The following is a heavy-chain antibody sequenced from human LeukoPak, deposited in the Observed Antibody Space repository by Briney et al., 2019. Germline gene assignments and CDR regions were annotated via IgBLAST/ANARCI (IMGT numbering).Heavy chain of an antibody. CDR1: GFTFSSYS. D-gene: IGHD2-2*01. CDR3: ASGIVVVPAARKRASYFDY. V-gene: IGHV3-21*01. J-gene: IGHJ4*02. Sequence: PGGSLRLSCAASGFTFSSYSMNWVRQAPGKGLEWVSSISSSSSYIYYADSVKGRFTISRDNAKNSLYLQMNSPRAEDTAVYYCASGIVVVPAARKRASYFDYWGQGTLVTVSS. CDR2: ISSSSSYI.